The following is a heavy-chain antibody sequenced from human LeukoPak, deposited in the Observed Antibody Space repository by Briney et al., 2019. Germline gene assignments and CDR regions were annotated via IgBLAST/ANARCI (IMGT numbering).Heavy chain of an antibody. CDR2: IYYSGST. CDR1: GGSISSYY. D-gene: IGHD2-21*02. V-gene: IGHV4-59*08. J-gene: IGHJ4*02. CDR3: ARWTYCGGDCYPEYYFDY. Sequence: SETLSLTCTVSGGSISSYYWSWIRQPPGKGLEWIGYIYYSGSTNYNPSLKSRVTISVDTSKNQFSLKLSSVTAADTAVYYCARWTYCGGDCYPEYYFDYWGQGTLVTVSS.